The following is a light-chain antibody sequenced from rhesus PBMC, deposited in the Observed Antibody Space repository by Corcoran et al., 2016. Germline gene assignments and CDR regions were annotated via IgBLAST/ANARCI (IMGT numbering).Light chain of an antibody. CDR1: QGVSNA. Sequence: DIQMTQSPSSLSASVGDKVTITCRASQGVSNALAWYQQKPGKAPRLLIYAAATLKGGVPSRFSGRGTWRKISHSINSLQPEDFAVYYCQQRNTYPHSFGQETKVEI. V-gene: IGKV1-33*01. CDR2: AAA. J-gene: IGKJ2*01. CDR3: QQRNTYPHS.